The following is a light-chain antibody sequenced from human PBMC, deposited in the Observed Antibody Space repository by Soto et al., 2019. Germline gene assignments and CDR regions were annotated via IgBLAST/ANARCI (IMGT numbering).Light chain of an antibody. CDR3: QQYYSNPRT. CDR2: WAS. J-gene: IGKJ2*02. Sequence: DIVMTQSPDSLAVSLGERATINCKSSQSVLYSSNNKNYLAWYQQKPGQPPKLLIYWASTRESGVPDRFSGSGSGTDFTLTISSLQAEDVAVYYCQQYYSNPRTFGQGTNLEIK. V-gene: IGKV4-1*01. CDR1: QSVLYSSNNKNY.